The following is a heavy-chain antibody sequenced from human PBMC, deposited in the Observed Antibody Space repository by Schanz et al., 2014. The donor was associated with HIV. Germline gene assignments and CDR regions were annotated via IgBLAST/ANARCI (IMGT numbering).Heavy chain of an antibody. CDR1: GYSFSTYG. J-gene: IGHJ4*02. V-gene: IGHV3-33*01. CDR3: VRGLLFQGFFDS. D-gene: IGHD3-10*01. CDR2: IWHDGSNK. Sequence: QVLLVESGGGVVQPGRSLRLSCAASGYSFSTYGMYWVRQAPGKGLEWVADIWHDGSNKNYADSVKGRFTISRDNSRNTVYLQMDSLRVEDTAVYYCVRGLLFQGFFDSWGQGALVTVSS.